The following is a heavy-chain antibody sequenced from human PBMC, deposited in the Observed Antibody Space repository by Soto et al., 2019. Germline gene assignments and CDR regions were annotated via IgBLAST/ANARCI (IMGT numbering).Heavy chain of an antibody. Sequence: QVQLVQSGAEVKKPGASVKVSCKASGYTFTSYAMHWVRQAPGQRLEWMGWMNAGNGNTKYSQKFKGRVTITRDTSASTAYMGLSSLRSEDTAVYYCARGPLLWGDVWGQGTTVTVSS. CDR1: GYTFTSYA. D-gene: IGHD3-10*01. CDR3: ARGPLLWGDV. V-gene: IGHV1-3*01. J-gene: IGHJ6*02. CDR2: MNAGNGNT.